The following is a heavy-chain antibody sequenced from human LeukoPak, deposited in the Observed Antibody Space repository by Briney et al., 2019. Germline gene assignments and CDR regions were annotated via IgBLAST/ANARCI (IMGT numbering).Heavy chain of an antibody. CDR3: AREGGIAAAGISDYFDY. J-gene: IGHJ4*02. D-gene: IGHD6-13*01. CDR1: GFTFSSYW. Sequence: GGSLRLSCAASGFTFSSYWMHWVRQAPGKGLEWVSSISSSSSYIYYADSVKGRFTISRDNAKNSLYLQMNSLRAEDTAVYYCAREGGIAAAGISDYFDYWGQGTLVTVSS. V-gene: IGHV3-21*01. CDR2: ISSSSSYI.